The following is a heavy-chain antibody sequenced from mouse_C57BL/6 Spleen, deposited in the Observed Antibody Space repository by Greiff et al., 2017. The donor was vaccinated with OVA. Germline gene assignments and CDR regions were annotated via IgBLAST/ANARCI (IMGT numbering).Heavy chain of an antibody. Sequence: EVKLQESGGGLVQPGGSMKLSCAASGFTFSDAWMDWVRQSPEKGLEWVAEIRNKANNHATYYAESVKGRFTISRDDSKSSVYLQMNSLRAEDTGIYYCTRIYYDYDRYFDVWGTGTTVTVSS. CDR1: GFTFSDAW. CDR3: TRIYYDYDRYFDV. V-gene: IGHV6-6*01. CDR2: IRNKANNHAT. D-gene: IGHD2-4*01. J-gene: IGHJ1*03.